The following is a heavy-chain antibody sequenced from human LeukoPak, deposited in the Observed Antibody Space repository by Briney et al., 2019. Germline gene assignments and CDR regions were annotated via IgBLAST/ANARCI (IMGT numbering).Heavy chain of an antibody. J-gene: IGHJ4*02. CDR3: AKDREVGATTGQIDY. Sequence: GGSLRLSCAASGFTFSGYAMSWVRQAPGKGLEWVSAISGSGGSTYYADSVKGRFTISRDNSKNTLYLQMNSLRAEDTAVYYCAKDREVGATTGQIDYWGQGTLVTVSS. V-gene: IGHV3-23*01. D-gene: IGHD1-26*01. CDR1: GFTFSGYA. CDR2: ISGSGGST.